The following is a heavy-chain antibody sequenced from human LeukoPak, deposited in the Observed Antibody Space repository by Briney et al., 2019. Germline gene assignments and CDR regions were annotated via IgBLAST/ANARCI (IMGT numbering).Heavy chain of an antibody. CDR1: GYTFTGYY. V-gene: IGHV1-2*02. CDR3: ARVFVYGDYYDAFDI. J-gene: IGHJ3*02. CDR2: INPNSGGT. D-gene: IGHD4-17*01. Sequence: GASVKVSCMASGYTFTGYYMHWVRQAPGQGLEWMGWINPNSGGTNYAQKFQGRVTMTRDTSISTVYMELSRLRSDDTAVYYCARVFVYGDYYDAFDIWGQGTMVTVSS.